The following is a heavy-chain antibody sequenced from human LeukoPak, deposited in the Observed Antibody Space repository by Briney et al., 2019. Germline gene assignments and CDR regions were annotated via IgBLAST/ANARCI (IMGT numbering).Heavy chain of an antibody. Sequence: SETLSLTCTVSGYSISSGYYWGWIRQPPGKGLEWIGSIYHSGSTYYNPSLKSRVTISVDTSKNQFSLKLSSVTAADTAVYYCARVPEMIVVVAQGNYFDYWGQGTLVTVSS. CDR3: ARVPEMIVVVAQGNYFDY. CDR1: GYSISSGYY. CDR2: IYHSGST. J-gene: IGHJ4*02. D-gene: IGHD3-22*01. V-gene: IGHV4-38-2*02.